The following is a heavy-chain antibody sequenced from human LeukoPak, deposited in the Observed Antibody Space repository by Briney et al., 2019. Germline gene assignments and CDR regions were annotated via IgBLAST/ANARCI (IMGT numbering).Heavy chain of an antibody. CDR3: ARDSGSNFDY. D-gene: IGHD2-15*01. Sequence: PSETLSLTCAVSGGSISSGGYSWSWIRQPPGKGLEWIGYIYYSGSTNYNPSLKSRVTMSLDTSKNQFSLKLSSVTAADTAVYHCARDSGSNFDYWGQGTLVTVSS. V-gene: IGHV4-61*08. CDR2: IYYSGST. J-gene: IGHJ4*02. CDR1: GGSISSGGYS.